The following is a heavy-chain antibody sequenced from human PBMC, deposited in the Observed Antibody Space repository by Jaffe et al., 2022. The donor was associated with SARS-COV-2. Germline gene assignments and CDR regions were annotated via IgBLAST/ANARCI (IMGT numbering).Heavy chain of an antibody. CDR2: INGGNGNT. V-gene: IGHV1-3*01. CDR1: GYTFTSYV. D-gene: IGHD3-10*01. Sequence: QVQLMQSGAEVKKPGASVKVSCKASGYTFTSYVVHWVRQAPGQGLEWMGWINGGNGNTRYSQNFQGRLTITRDTSATTTYMELSSLRSEDTAVYYCASNGYYYGPGPEYYMDVWGKGTTVTVSS. J-gene: IGHJ6*03. CDR3: ASNGYYYGPGPEYYMDV.